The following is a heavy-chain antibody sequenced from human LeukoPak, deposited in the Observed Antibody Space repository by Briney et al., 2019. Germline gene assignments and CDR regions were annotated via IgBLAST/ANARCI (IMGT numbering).Heavy chain of an antibody. CDR1: GFTFSSYA. CDR3: AKGRGVGLGFDP. Sequence: PGGSLRLSCAASGFTFSSYAMSWVRQAPGKGLEWVSAISVSGGSTYYADSVKGRFTISRDNSKNTLYLQMNSLRAEDTAVYYCAKGRGVGLGFDPWGQGTLVTVSS. D-gene: IGHD3-10*01. V-gene: IGHV3-23*01. CDR2: ISVSGGST. J-gene: IGHJ5*02.